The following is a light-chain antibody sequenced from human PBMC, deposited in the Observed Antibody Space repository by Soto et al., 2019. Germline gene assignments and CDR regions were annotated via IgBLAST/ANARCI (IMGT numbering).Light chain of an antibody. CDR2: GAS. CDR3: QEYDNWPPWT. V-gene: IGKV3-15*01. Sequence: TVMTQSPATLSVSLGERVTLSCRASQSVRNNLAWYQQKPRQAPRLLIYGASTRATDTPARFSGSGSGTEFTLTISGLQSDDFAVYYCQEYDNWPPWTFGQGTKVDIK. CDR1: QSVRNN. J-gene: IGKJ1*01.